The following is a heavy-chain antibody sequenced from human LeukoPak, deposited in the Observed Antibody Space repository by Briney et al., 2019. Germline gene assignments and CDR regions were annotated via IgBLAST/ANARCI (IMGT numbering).Heavy chain of an antibody. CDR1: GFTLTADR. V-gene: IGHV3-74*03. CDR2: INSDGTGT. D-gene: IGHD6-13*01. Sequence: GDSLRLSCEVSGFTLTADRMNSVRQAPGKGLVWVSYINSDGTGTMYADSVKGRFTVSRDNAKHTLYLQMNSLRAEDTAVYYCARDDLSWYSGIDYWGQGVLVTVSS. J-gene: IGHJ4*02. CDR3: ARDDLSWYSGIDY.